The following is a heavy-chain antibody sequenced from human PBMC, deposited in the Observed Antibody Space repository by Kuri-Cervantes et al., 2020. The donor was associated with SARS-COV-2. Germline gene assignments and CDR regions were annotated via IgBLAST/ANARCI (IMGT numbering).Heavy chain of an antibody. J-gene: IGHJ3*02. CDR3: ARDRAGPPYYYGSGSYYNSRRLLFDI. CDR1: GYTFTSYY. V-gene: IGHV1-46*01. Sequence: ASVKVSCKASGYTFTSYYMHWVRQAPGQGLEWMGIINPSGGSTSYAQKFQGRVTMTTDTSTSTAYMELRSLRSDDTAVYYCARDRAGPPYYYGSGSYYNSRRLLFDIWGQGTMVTVSS. D-gene: IGHD3-10*01. CDR2: INPSGGST.